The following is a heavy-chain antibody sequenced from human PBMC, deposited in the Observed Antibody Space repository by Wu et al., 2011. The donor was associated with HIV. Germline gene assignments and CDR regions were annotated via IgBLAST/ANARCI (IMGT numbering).Heavy chain of an antibody. Sequence: QVQLVQSGAEVKKPGASVKVSCKASGYTFTSYYMHWVRQAPGQGLEWMGIINPSGGNTNYAQKFQGRVTMTRDTSTSTIYMDLSSLRSEDTAVYYCARDPSSGWYNWFDPWGQGTLVTVSS. J-gene: IGHJ5*02. V-gene: IGHV1-46*01. CDR2: INPSGGNT. CDR3: ARDPSSGWYNWFDP. CDR1: GYTFTSYY. D-gene: IGHD6-19*01.